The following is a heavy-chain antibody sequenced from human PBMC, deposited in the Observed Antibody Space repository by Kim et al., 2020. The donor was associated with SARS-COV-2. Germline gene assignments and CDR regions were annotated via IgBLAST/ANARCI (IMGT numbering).Heavy chain of an antibody. CDR3: ARVTGGYPVRGVSPREY. CDR1: GGTFSSYA. D-gene: IGHD3-10*01. V-gene: IGHV1-69*10. J-gene: IGHJ4*01. Sequence: SVKVSCKASGGTFSSYAISWVRQAPGQGLEWMGRIIPLLGIANYAQKFQGRVMITADKYTSTAYIDLSSLRFVDTAVYYCARVTGGYPVRGVSPREYWG. CDR2: IIPLLGIA.